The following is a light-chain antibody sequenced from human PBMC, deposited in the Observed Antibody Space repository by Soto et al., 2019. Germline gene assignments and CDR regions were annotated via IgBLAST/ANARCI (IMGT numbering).Light chain of an antibody. V-gene: IGLV1-47*02. CDR2: SNS. CDR3: AAWDDSLSGLV. CDR1: SSNIGSNS. Sequence: QSVLTQPPSASGTPGQRVTISCSGSSSNIGSNSVYWYQQLPGTAPKLLIYSNSQRPSGVPDRFSGSKSGTSASLAISRLRSEDEADYYCAAWDDSLSGLVFGGGTKLTVL. J-gene: IGLJ2*01.